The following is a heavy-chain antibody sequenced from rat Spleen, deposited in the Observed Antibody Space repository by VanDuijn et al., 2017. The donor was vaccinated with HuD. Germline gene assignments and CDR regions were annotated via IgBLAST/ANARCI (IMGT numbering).Heavy chain of an antibody. J-gene: IGHJ3*01. D-gene: IGHD4-3*01. CDR2: ISSDGGRN. V-gene: IGHV5-29*01. Sequence: EVQLVESDGGLVQPGRSLKLSCAASGFTFSDYYMAWVRQAPTKGLEWVATISSDGGRNFYRDSVKGRFTISRDYAKSTLYLQMDSLRSEDTATYYCVRQETSGYSNWFTYWGQCTLVTVSS. CDR3: VRQETSGYSNWFTY. CDR1: GFTFSDYY.